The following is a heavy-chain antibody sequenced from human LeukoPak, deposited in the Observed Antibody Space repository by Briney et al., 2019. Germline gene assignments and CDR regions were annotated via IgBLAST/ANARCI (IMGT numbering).Heavy chain of an antibody. CDR2: IKQDGSEK. CDR3: ARVPPGKYDILTGYFYPYYYYYYMDV. V-gene: IGHV3-7*01. Sequence: PGGSLRLSCAASGFTFSSYSMNWVRQAPGKGLEWVANIKQDGSEKYYVDSVKGRFTISRDNAKNSLYLQMNSLRAEDTAVYYCARVPPGKYDILTGYFYPYYYYYYMDVWGKGTTVTVSS. D-gene: IGHD3-9*01. CDR1: GFTFSSYS. J-gene: IGHJ6*03.